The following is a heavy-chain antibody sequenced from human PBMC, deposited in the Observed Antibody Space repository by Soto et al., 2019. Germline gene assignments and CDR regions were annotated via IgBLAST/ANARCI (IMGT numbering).Heavy chain of an antibody. CDR2: IKSKTDGGTT. D-gene: IGHD2-2*01. CDR1: GFTFSNAW. CDR3: TTGPPRVVPADLLYYYGMDV. J-gene: IGHJ6*02. Sequence: PGGSLRLSCAASGFTFSNAWMSWVRQAPGKGLEWVGRIKSKTDGGTTDYAAPVKGRFTISRDDSKNTLYLQMNSLKTEDTAMYYCTTGPPRVVPADLLYYYGMDVWGQGTTVTVSS. V-gene: IGHV3-15*01.